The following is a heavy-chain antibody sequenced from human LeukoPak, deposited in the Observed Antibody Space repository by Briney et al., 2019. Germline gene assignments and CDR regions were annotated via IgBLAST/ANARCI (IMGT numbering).Heavy chain of an antibody. CDR2: ISGSGGST. CDR3: AKDHKNVVVVAATGGNWFDP. V-gene: IGHV3-23*01. D-gene: IGHD2-15*01. J-gene: IGHJ5*02. CDR1: GFTFSSYS. Sequence: GGSLRLSCAASGFTFSSYSMNWVRQAPGKGLEWVSAISGSGGSTYYADSVKGRFTISRDNSKNTLYLQMNSLRAEDTAVYYCAKDHKNVVVVAATGGNWFDPWGQGTLVTVSS.